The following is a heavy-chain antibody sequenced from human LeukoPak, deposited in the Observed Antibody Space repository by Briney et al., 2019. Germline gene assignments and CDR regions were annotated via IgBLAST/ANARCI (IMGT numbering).Heavy chain of an antibody. CDR1: GFTFSSYW. Sequence: GGSLRLSCAASGFTFSSYWMSWVRQAPGKGLEWVANIKQDGSEKYYVDSVKGRFTISRDNAKNSLYLQMNSLRAGDTAVYYCARLGYSQTRDAFDIWGQGTMVTVSS. J-gene: IGHJ3*02. CDR2: IKQDGSEK. CDR3: ARLGYSQTRDAFDI. V-gene: IGHV3-7*01. D-gene: IGHD1-26*01.